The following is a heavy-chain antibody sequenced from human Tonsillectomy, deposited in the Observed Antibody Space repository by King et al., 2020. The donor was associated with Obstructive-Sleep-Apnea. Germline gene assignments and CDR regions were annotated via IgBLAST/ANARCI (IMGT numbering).Heavy chain of an antibody. J-gene: IGHJ2*01. CDR2: IYYSGST. CDR3: ARTLSIAAAGTGWYFDL. D-gene: IGHD6-13*01. CDR1: GGSISSYY. V-gene: IGHV4-59*01. Sequence: QLQESGPGLVKPSETLSLTCTVSGGSISSYYWSWIRQPPGKGLEWIGYIYYSGSTNYNPSLKSRVTISVDTSKNQFSRKLSSVTAADTAVYYCARTLSIAAAGTGWYFDLWGRGTLVTVSS.